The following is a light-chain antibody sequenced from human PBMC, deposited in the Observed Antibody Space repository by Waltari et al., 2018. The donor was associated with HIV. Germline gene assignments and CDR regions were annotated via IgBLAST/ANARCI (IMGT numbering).Light chain of an antibody. CDR1: SSDVGSYHS. J-gene: IGLJ2*01. CDR3: SSSTTSSVLV. V-gene: IGLV2-14*03. CDR2: DVN. Sequence: QSALTQPASVSGSPGQSITISCTGTSSDVGSYHSVSWYRQTPGETPKRIIYDVNKRPTGISSRFSGSKSGNTASLTISGLQAGDEADFYCSSSTTSSVLVFGGGTKLTVL.